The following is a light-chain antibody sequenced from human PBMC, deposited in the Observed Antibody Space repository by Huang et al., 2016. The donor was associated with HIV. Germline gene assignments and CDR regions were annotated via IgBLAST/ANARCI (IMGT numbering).Light chain of an antibody. Sequence: DIQMTQSPSSLSASVGDRVTITCRASQSISSYLNWYQQKPGKAPKLLIYAASSLQSGVPSMFSGSGSGTDFTLTVSHLQPEDFAAYYCQQSYSTPLTFGRGTKVEIK. CDR1: QSISSY. CDR2: AAS. J-gene: IGKJ4*01. CDR3: QQSYSTPLT. V-gene: IGKV1-39*01.